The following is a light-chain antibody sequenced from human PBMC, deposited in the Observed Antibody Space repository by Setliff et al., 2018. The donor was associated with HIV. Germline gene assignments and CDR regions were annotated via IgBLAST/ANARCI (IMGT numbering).Light chain of an antibody. J-gene: IGLJ1*01. CDR3: SSGTSSSTPDV. Sequence: ALTQPPSVSGSPGQSVTISCTGTSSDVGSSNRVSWYQQPPGTAPRLMIYEVSSRPSGVPDRFSGSKSGNTASLTISGLQAEDEADYYCSSGTSSSTPDVVGTGTKVTVL. V-gene: IGLV2-18*02. CDR1: SSDVGSSNR. CDR2: EVS.